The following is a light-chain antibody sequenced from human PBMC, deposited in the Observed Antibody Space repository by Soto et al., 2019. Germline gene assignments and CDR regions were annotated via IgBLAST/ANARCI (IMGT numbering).Light chain of an antibody. Sequence: EIVLTHSQGTLSLSPGEGATLSCRASQSVSSSYLAWFQQKPGQAPRLLIYGASSRATGIPDRFSGSGSGTDFTLTISRLEPEDFAVYHCQQYGRSPLTFGGGTKVDI. V-gene: IGKV3-20*01. CDR3: QQYGRSPLT. J-gene: IGKJ4*01. CDR1: QSVSSSY. CDR2: GAS.